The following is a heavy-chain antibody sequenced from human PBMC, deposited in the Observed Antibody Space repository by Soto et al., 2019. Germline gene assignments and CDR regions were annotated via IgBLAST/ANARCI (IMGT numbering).Heavy chain of an antibody. D-gene: IGHD2-15*01. CDR3: ARAGCDGGTCYTLVGLRYGMDV. Sequence: QVQLVESGGGVVQPGRSLRLSCAASGFTFSNYAMYWVRQAPGKGLEWVAVISYDGNNKYYADSVKGRFTISRDNSKNKLYLQMNSLRAEDTAVYYCARAGCDGGTCYTLVGLRYGMDVWGKGTTVTVSS. V-gene: IGHV3-30-3*01. J-gene: IGHJ6*04. CDR1: GFTFSNYA. CDR2: ISYDGNNK.